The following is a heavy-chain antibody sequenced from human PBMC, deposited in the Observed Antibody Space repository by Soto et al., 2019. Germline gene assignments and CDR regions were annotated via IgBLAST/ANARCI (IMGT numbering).Heavy chain of an antibody. J-gene: IGHJ4*02. D-gene: IGHD3-16*01. CDR1: GGSFSGYY. CDR3: ARVGMIRGPRYYFDY. CDR2: INHSGST. Sequence: SETLFLTCAVYGGSFSGYYWSWIRQPPGKGLEWIGEINHSGSTNYNPSLKSRVTISVDTSKNQFSLKLSSVTAADTAVYYCARVGMIRGPRYYFDYWGQGTLVTVSS. V-gene: IGHV4-34*01.